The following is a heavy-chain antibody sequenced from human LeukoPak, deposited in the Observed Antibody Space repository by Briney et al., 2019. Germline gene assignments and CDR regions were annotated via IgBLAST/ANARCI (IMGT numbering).Heavy chain of an antibody. V-gene: IGHV4-34*01. CDR1: GGSFSGYY. Sequence: SETLSLTCAVYGGSFSGYYWSWIRQPPGKGLEWMGEINHSGSTNYNPSLKSRVTISVDTSKNQFSLKLSSVTAADTAVYYCARGVPDPYYFDYWGQGTLVTVSS. CDR2: INHSGST. J-gene: IGHJ4*02. D-gene: IGHD2-2*01. CDR3: ARGVPDPYYFDY.